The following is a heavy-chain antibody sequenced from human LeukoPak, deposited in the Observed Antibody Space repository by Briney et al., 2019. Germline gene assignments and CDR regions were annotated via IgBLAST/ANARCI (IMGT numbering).Heavy chain of an antibody. V-gene: IGHV3-74*01. CDR1: GFTFKLYW. Sequence: QTGGSLRLSCAASGFTFKLYWMHWVRQVPGKRPVWVSRINGDGSDTIYADSVSGRFTISRDDAKNTVYLQMNNLRAEDTAVYHCAKDRSGSYSQGLDYWGQGTLVTVSS. CDR3: AKDRSGSYSQGLDY. J-gene: IGHJ4*02. D-gene: IGHD1-26*01. CDR2: INGDGSDT.